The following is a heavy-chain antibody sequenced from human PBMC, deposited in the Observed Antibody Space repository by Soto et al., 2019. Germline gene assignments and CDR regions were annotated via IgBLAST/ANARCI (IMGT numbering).Heavy chain of an antibody. CDR3: AKVPYYDILYQFDY. D-gene: IGHD3-9*01. J-gene: IGHJ4*02. CDR2: ITSSGTTV. Sequence: SLRLSCAASGFTFSSYSLNRVRQAPGKGLEWVSYITSSGTTVYYADSVRGRFTISRDNAKNSLYLQMNSLRDDDTAVYYCAKVPYYDILYQFDYWGQGTLVTVSS. V-gene: IGHV3-48*02. CDR1: GFTFSSYS.